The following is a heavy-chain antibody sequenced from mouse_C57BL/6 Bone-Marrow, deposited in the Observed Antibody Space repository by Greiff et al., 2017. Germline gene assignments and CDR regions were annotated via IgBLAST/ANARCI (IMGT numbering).Heavy chain of an antibody. J-gene: IGHJ2*01. V-gene: IGHV1-64*01. CDR2: IHPNSGST. CDR1: GYTFTSYW. D-gene: IGHD1-1*01. CDR3: ARDTTVVATGYFDY. Sequence: QVQLQQPGAELVKPGASVKLSCKASGYTFTSYWMHWVKQRPGQGLEWIGMIHPNSGSTNYNEKFKSKATLTVDKSSSTAYMQLSSLTSEDSAVYYGARDTTVVATGYFDYWGQGTTLTVSS.